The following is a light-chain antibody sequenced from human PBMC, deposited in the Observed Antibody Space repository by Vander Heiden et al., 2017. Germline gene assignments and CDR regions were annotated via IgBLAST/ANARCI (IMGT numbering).Light chain of an antibody. CDR3: QQENNCHLTWT. Sequence: EIVMTQSPATLSVSPGERATLSCSASQSVSSNLAWYQQKPGQAPGLLIYGASTRATGIRARFSGSGDGTEFTLTISSRHSEDFAVYYCQQENNCHLTWTFGQGTKVEIK. CDR1: QSVSSN. J-gene: IGKJ1*01. CDR2: GAS. V-gene: IGKV3-15*01.